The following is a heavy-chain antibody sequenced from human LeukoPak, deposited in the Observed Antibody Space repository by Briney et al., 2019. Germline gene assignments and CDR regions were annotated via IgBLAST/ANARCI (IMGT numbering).Heavy chain of an antibody. CDR2: FDPEDGET. J-gene: IGHJ4*02. D-gene: IGHD3-3*01. Sequence: ASVKVSCKVSGYTLTELSMHWVRQAPGKGLEWMGGFDPEDGETIYAQKFQGRVTMTEDTSTDTAYMELSSLRSEDTAFYYCVKRERFLEQPPYWGQGTLVTVSS. CDR1: GYTLTELS. V-gene: IGHV1-24*01. CDR3: VKRERFLEQPPY.